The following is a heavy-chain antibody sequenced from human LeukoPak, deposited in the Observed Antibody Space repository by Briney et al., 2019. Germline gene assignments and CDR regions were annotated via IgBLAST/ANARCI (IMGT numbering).Heavy chain of an antibody. CDR3: AREEDDYSNYYWFDP. CDR2: ISYDGSNI. D-gene: IGHD4-11*01. J-gene: IGHJ5*02. Sequence: GGSLRLSCTASGFTFSDYAMHWVRQAPGKGLEWVAVISYDGSNIFYADSVKGRFTISRDNSKNTLYLQMNSLRHEDTAVYYCAREEDDYSNYYWFDPWGQGTLVTVSS. V-gene: IGHV3-30*04. CDR1: GFTFSDYA.